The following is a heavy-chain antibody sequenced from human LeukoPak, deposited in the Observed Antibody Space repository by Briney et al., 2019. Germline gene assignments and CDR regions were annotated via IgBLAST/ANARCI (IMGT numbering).Heavy chain of an antibody. CDR3: ASGIRDGYSIFDY. Sequence: SGGTLRLSCVASGFTFSSYWMSWVRQAPGKGLEWVAKINEDGSEKYYVDSVKGRFTISRDNAKNSLYLQINSLRAEDTAVYYCASGIRDGYSIFDYWGQGTLVTVSS. D-gene: IGHD5-24*01. CDR2: INEDGSEK. V-gene: IGHV3-7*02. CDR1: GFTFSSYW. J-gene: IGHJ4*02.